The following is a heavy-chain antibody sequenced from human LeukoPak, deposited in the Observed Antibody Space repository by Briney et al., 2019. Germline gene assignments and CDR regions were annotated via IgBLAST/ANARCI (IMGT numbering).Heavy chain of an antibody. Sequence: ASVKVSCKASGYTFTCQGISWVRQAPGQGLEWMGWISAYNGNTNYAQKLQGRVTMTTDTSTSTAYMELRSLRSDDTAVYYCARRDYDILTGYYSFDYWGQGTLVTVSS. CDR3: ARRDYDILTGYYSFDY. J-gene: IGHJ4*02. V-gene: IGHV1-18*01. CDR2: ISAYNGNT. CDR1: GYTFTCQG. D-gene: IGHD3-9*01.